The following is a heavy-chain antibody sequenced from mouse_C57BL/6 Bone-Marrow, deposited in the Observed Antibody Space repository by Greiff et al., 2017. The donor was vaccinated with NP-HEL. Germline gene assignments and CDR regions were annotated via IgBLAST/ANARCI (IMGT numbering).Heavy chain of an antibody. CDR2: IHPNSGST. CDR3: ARGTRYFDY. Sequence: QVQLQQPGAELVKPGASVKLSCKASGYTFTSYWMHWVKQRPGQGLEWIGMIHPNSGSTNYNEKFKSKATLTVDKSSSTAYMPLSNLTSEDSAVYYCARGTRYFDYWGQGNTLTVSA. D-gene: IGHD3-3*01. J-gene: IGHJ2*01. V-gene: IGHV1-64*01. CDR1: GYTFTSYW.